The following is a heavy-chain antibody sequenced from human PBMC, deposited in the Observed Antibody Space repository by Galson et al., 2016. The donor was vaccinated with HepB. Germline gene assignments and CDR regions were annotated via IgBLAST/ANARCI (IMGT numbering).Heavy chain of an antibody. V-gene: IGHV5-51*01. CDR1: GYSFANYW. Sequence: QSGAEVKKPGESLKISCKGSGYSFANYWIGWVRQMPEKGLEWVGIIHPDESEIRYGPSFQGQVTISADKSISTAYLQWSSLKASDSAMYFCARYLITGSGRSDYLDYWGQGTLVTVSS. J-gene: IGHJ4*02. CDR3: ARYLITGSGRSDYLDY. D-gene: IGHD3-10*01. CDR2: IHPDESEI.